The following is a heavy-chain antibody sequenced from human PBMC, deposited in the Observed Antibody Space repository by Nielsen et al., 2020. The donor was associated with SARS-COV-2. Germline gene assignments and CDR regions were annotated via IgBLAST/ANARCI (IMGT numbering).Heavy chain of an antibody. D-gene: IGHD3-22*01. V-gene: IGHV3-53*01. CDR2: IYSGGST. CDR3: AKDLGEVVITSLDYYGMDV. CDR1: GFTVSSNY. Sequence: GGSLRLSCAASGFTVSSNYMSWVRQAPGKGLEWVSVIYSGGSTYYADSVKGRFTISRDNSKNTLYLQMNSLRAEDTAVYYCAKDLGEVVITSLDYYGMDVWGQGTTVTVSS. J-gene: IGHJ6*02.